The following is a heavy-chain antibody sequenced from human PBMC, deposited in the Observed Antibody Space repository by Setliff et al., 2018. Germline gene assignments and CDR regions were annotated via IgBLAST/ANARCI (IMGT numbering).Heavy chain of an antibody. J-gene: IGHJ6*02. V-gene: IGHV4-39*07. CDR2: IYYSGST. Sequence: SETLSLTCTVSGGSISSSSYYWGWIRQPPGKGLEWIGSIYYSGSTYYDPSLKSRVTISVDTSKNQFSLKLSSVTAADTAVYYCARVLAAAGYYYYGMDVWGQGTTVTVSS. CDR3: ARVLAAAGYYYYGMDV. CDR1: GGSISSSSYY. D-gene: IGHD6-13*01.